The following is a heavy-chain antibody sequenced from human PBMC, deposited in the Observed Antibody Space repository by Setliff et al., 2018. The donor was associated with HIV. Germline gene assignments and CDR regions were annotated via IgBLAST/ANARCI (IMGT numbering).Heavy chain of an antibody. Sequence: ASVKVSCKASGYTFTSYYIHWVRQAPGQGLEWMGVIHPSGGSTSYAQSFQDRVTMTRDTSTSTVYMELSSLRSEDTAVYYCARVRYCSGGSCYGGEYWFDPWAREPWSRLL. V-gene: IGHV1-46*01. CDR2: IHPSGGST. CDR3: ARVRYCSGGSCYGGEYWFDP. J-gene: IGHJ5*02. D-gene: IGHD2-15*01. CDR1: GYTFTSYY.